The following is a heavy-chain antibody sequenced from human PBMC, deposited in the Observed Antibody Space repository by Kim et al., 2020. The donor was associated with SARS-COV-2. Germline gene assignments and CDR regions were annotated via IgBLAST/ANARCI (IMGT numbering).Heavy chain of an antibody. V-gene: IGHV3-11*04. CDR3: ARVMGEAFDI. CDR2: TI. J-gene: IGHJ3*02. D-gene: IGHD3-10*01. Sequence: TIYYADSVKGRFTISRDNAKNSLYLQMNSLRAEDTAVYYCARVMGEAFDIWGQGTMVTVSS.